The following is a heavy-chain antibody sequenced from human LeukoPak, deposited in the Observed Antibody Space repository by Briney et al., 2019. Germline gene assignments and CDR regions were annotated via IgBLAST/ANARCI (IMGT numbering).Heavy chain of an antibody. CDR1: GYTFTGYY. CDR3: ASYLTSRDGYNYGGGTEDP. CDR2: INPNSGGT. Sequence: GASVKVSCKASGYTFTGYYMHWVRQAPGQGLEWMGWINPNSGGTNYAPKFQGRVTMTRDTSISTAYMELSRLRSDDTAVYYCASYLTSRDGYNYGGGTEDPWGQGTLVTVSS. V-gene: IGHV1-2*02. D-gene: IGHD5-24*01. J-gene: IGHJ5*02.